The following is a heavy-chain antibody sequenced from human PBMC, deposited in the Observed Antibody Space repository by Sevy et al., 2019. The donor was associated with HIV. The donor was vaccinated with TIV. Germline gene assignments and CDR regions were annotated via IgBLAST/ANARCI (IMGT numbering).Heavy chain of an antibody. V-gene: IGHV3-7*01. CDR3: ENKGSSRPNEAFDT. Sequence: QLGGSLRLSCAASGFSFSWYWMSWVRQTPEKGLEWVANIKQDGSEKNYVDSVKGRFTFSRDNATNSLYLQMNSLRVDDTAGYYCENKGSSRPNEAFDTWGQGTMVTVSS. CDR2: IKQDGSEK. CDR1: GFSFSWYW. D-gene: IGHD1-1*01. J-gene: IGHJ3*02.